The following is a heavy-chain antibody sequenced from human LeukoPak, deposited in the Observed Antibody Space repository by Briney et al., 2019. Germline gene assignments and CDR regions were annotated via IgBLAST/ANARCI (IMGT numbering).Heavy chain of an antibody. Sequence: PSETLSLTCTVSGGSISRYYWSWIRQPPGKGLEWIGYIYYSGSTKYNPSFKSRVTIPVDTSKNQFSLKLISVTAADTAVYYCATVVRDDILTGYYIDHWGQGTLVTVSS. CDR1: GGSISRYY. CDR2: IYYSGST. CDR3: ATVVRDDILTGYYIDH. J-gene: IGHJ4*02. D-gene: IGHD3-9*01. V-gene: IGHV4-59*01.